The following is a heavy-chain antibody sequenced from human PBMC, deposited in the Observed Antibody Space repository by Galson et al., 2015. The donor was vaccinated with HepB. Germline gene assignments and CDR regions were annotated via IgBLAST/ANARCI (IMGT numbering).Heavy chain of an antibody. V-gene: IGHV3-23*01. D-gene: IGHD1-1*01. J-gene: IGHJ4*02. CDR2: IGSSGRT. CDR3: AVNMKRGTSDY. Sequence: SLRLSCAAAGFTISDYGIDWVRQPPGKGLVWVSGIGSSGRTYYTDSVKGRFTISRDNSKNTVFLQMNSLRAEDTAEYFCAVNMKRGTSDYWGQGTRVTVSS. CDR1: GFTISDYG.